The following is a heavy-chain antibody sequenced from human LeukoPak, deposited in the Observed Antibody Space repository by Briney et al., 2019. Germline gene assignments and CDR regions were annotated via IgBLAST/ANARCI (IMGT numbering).Heavy chain of an antibody. J-gene: IGHJ6*02. CDR3: EKDFWGGGMDV. Sequence: GGSLRLSCAASGFTFSSYAMSWVRQAPGKGLEWVSGIGWNSARTGYADSVRGRFTISRDNAKNSLYLQMNSLRAEDTALYYGEKDFWGGGMDVWGQGTTVTVSS. V-gene: IGHV3-9*01. CDR1: GFTFSSYA. D-gene: IGHD3-16*01. CDR2: IGWNSART.